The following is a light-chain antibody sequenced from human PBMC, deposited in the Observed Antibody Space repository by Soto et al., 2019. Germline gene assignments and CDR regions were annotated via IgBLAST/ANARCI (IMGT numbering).Light chain of an antibody. V-gene: IGKV3-20*01. CDR1: QSVSSSY. Sequence: EIVLTQSPGTLSLSPGERATLSCRASQSVSSSYLAWYQQKPGQAPRLLIYGASSRATGIPDRFSGSVSGTGFILTIIRLEPEDFAVYYCQQYGSSPPWTFGQGTKVELK. CDR3: QQYGSSPPWT. J-gene: IGKJ1*01. CDR2: GAS.